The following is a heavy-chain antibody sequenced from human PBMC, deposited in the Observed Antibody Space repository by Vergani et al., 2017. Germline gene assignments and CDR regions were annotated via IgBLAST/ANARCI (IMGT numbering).Heavy chain of an antibody. Sequence: QVQLVHSGAEVKKPGSSVKVSCKASGGTFRSYTISWVRQAPGQGLEWMGRIIPILGIANYAQKFQGRVTITADKSTSTAYMELSSLRSEDTAVYYCARDRYREYSGYDFPLWGQGTLVTVSS. V-gene: IGHV1-69*04. J-gene: IGHJ4*02. CDR3: ARDRYREYSGYDFPL. CDR1: GGTFRSYT. CDR2: IIPILGIA. D-gene: IGHD5-12*01.